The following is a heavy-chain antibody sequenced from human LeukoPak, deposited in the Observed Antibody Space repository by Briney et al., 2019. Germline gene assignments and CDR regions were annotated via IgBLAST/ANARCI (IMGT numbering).Heavy chain of an antibody. CDR2: IYHSGGT. CDR3: ARTMLRGVSDY. J-gene: IGHJ4*02. CDR1: GYSISSGYY. V-gene: IGHV4-38-2*01. D-gene: IGHD3-10*01. Sequence: SESLSLTCAVSGYSISSGYYWGWIRQPPGKGLDWIGNIYHSGGTYYNPSLKSRVTISVDTSNNQFSLTLSSVTAADTAVYYCARTMLRGVSDYCGQGTLVTVSS.